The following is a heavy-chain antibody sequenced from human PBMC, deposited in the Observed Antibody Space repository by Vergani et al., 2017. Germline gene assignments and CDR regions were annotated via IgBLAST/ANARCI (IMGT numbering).Heavy chain of an antibody. CDR3: ATPTTVTKGGMEG. CDR1: GYTFTDHY. CDR2: VDPEDGET. J-gene: IGHJ6*02. V-gene: IGHV1-69-2*01. D-gene: IGHD4-17*01. Sequence: EVQLVQSGAEVKKPGATMKISCKVSGYTFTDHYMHWVKQAPGKGLEWMGLVDPEDGETIYAEKFKGRVTIAADKSTDTAHLELSSLRSEDTAVYYCATPTTVTKGGMEGLGQGTTVLVSS.